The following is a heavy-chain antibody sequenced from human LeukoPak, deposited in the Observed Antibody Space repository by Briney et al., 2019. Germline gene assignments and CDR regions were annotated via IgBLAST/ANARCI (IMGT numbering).Heavy chain of an antibody. CDR1: GYIFTSNY. V-gene: IGHV1-46*01. CDR3: ARDQEGFDY. J-gene: IGHJ4*02. Sequence: ASVKVSCKASGYIFTSNYIRWVRQAPGQGLEWMGMIYPRDGSTSYAQRFQDRVTVTRDTSTSTVHMELSGLRSEDTAVYYCARDQEGFDYWGQGTQVTVSS. CDR2: IYPRDGST.